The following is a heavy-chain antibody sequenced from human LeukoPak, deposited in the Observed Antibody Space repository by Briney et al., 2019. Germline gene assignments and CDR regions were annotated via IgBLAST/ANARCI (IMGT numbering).Heavy chain of an antibody. V-gene: IGHV3-74*01. D-gene: IGHD2-8*01. CDR3: TRSNGDAFYFDF. CDR1: GFTFDDYA. Sequence: PGGSLRLSCAASGFTFDDYAIYWVRQAPGEGLMWVSRINTDGRATSCADSVKGRFTISRDNAENTLYLQMNSLRAEDTAVYFCTRSNGDAFYFDFWGQETLVTVSS. CDR2: INTDGRAT. J-gene: IGHJ4*02.